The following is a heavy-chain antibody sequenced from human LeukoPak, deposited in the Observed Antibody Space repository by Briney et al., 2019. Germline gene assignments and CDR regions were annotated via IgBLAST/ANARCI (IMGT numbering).Heavy chain of an antibody. V-gene: IGHV4-61*01. CDR2: IYYSGST. CDR3: ARQANYGSGRGYFDY. J-gene: IGHJ4*02. D-gene: IGHD3-10*01. Sequence: SQTLSLTCTVSGGSISSGSYYWSWIRQPPGKGLEWIGYIYYSGSTNYNPSLKSRVTISVDTSKNQFSLKLSSVTAADTAVYYCARQANYGSGRGYFDYWGQGTLVTVSS. CDR1: GGSISSGSYY.